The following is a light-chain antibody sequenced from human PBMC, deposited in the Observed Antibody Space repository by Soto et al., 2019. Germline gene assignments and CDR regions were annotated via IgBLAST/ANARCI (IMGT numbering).Light chain of an antibody. V-gene: IGLV2-8*01. J-gene: IGLJ3*02. CDR2: EVT. CDR3: SSHGGINNVR. CDR1: SSDVGGYNY. Sequence: QSVLTQPPSASGSPGQSVTISCTGTSSDVGGYNYVSWYQQHPGKAPKLMIYEVTKRPSGVPDRFSGSKSGNTASLTVSGLQGEDEAVYYCSSHGGINNVRFGGGTKLTAL.